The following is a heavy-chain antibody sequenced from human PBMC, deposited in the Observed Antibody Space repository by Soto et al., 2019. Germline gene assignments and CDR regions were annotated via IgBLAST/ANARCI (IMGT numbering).Heavy chain of an antibody. J-gene: IGHJ6*02. CDR3: ARGLRYFDWPSEYYYYGMDV. Sequence: SQTLSLTCAISGDSVSSNSAAWNWIRQSPSRGLEWLGRTYYRSKWYNDYAVSVKSRITINPDTSKNQFSLQLNSVTPEDTAVYYCARGLRYFDWPSEYYYYGMDVWGQGTTVTVSS. CDR2: TYYRSKWYN. D-gene: IGHD3-9*01. CDR1: GDSVSSNSAA. V-gene: IGHV6-1*01.